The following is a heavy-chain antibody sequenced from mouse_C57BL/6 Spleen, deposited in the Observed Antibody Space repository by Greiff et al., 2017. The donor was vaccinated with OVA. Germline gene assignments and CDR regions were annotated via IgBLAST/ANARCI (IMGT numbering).Heavy chain of an antibody. CDR2: IHPNSGST. V-gene: IGHV1-64*01. J-gene: IGHJ3*01. CDR3: WAYYSNYVAY. CDR1: GYTFTSYW. D-gene: IGHD2-5*01. Sequence: QVQLQQPGAELVKPGASVKLSCKASGYTFTSYWMHWVKQRPGQGLEWIGMIHPNSGSTNYNEKFKSKATLTVDKSSSTAYMQLSSLTSEDSAVYYCWAYYSNYVAYWGQGTLVTVSA.